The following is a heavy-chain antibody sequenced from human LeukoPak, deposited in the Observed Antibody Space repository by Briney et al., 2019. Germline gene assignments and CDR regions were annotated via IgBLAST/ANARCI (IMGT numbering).Heavy chain of an antibody. CDR1: GFSFNNYH. D-gene: IGHD3-10*01. CDR3: ARDSVDGPFVISLDL. J-gene: IGHJ4*02. Sequence: GGSLRLSCVGTGFSFNNYHMNWVRQAPGKGLEWVSHISRDGSTESTVDAPRGRFATSRDNAKNTVFLLINSLRVEDTAVYYCARDSVDGPFVISLDLWGQGALVTVSS. V-gene: IGHV3-48*03. CDR2: ISRDGSTE.